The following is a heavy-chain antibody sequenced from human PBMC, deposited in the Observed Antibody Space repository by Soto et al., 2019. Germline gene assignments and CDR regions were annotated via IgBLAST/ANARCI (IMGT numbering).Heavy chain of an antibody. Sequence: SETLSLTCTVSGGSISSYDWSWIRQPPGRGLEWIGYISNSEITKYNPSLKSRVTMSVDASKNQFSLKLSSVTAADTAVYFCARHGAYGRGGYYDYWGQGTLVTVSS. CDR1: GGSISSYD. D-gene: IGHD3-22*01. CDR2: ISNSEIT. CDR3: ARHGAYGRGGYYDY. J-gene: IGHJ4*02. V-gene: IGHV4-59*08.